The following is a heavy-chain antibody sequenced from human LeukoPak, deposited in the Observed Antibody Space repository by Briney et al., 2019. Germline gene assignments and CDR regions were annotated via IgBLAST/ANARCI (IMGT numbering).Heavy chain of an antibody. CDR2: VYSSGSA. CDR3: ARATVSGRFDR. Sequence: SETLSLTCAVSGGSMDDYYWNWIRQSPGKGLEWIAYVYSSGSANYNPSLKSRVPISGDRAKNQFSMNLKSVTAEDTAVYYCARATVSGRFDRWGQGTLVTVSS. D-gene: IGHD5/OR15-5a*01. V-gene: IGHV4-59*01. J-gene: IGHJ4*02. CDR1: GGSMDDYY.